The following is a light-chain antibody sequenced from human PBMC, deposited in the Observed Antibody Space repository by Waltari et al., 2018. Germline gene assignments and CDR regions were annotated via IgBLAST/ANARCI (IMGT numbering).Light chain of an antibody. J-gene: IGLJ2*01. V-gene: IGLV2-8*01. CDR2: EVS. Sequence: QSALTQPPSASGSPGQSVTISCTGTSSDVGGYNYVSWYQQHPGKAPKLMIYEVSKRPAVVPDRFSGSKSGNTASLTVAGLQAEEEADYYCSSYAGSKGVVFGGGTKLTVL. CDR1: SSDVGGYNY. CDR3: SSYAGSKGVV.